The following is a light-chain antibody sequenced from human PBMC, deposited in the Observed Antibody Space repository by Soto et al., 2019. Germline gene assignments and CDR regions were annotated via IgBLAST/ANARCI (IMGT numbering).Light chain of an antibody. Sequence: QSVLTQPPSVSAAPGQRVTISCSGSASNIGNNSVSWYQQLPGAAPKLLIYDDNNRPSGIAARFSGSKSGTSATLGITGLQTGDEADYYCGTWDTSLPACVFGPGTKLTVL. CDR1: ASNIGNNS. CDR2: DDN. J-gene: IGLJ1*01. V-gene: IGLV1-51*01. CDR3: GTWDTSLPACV.